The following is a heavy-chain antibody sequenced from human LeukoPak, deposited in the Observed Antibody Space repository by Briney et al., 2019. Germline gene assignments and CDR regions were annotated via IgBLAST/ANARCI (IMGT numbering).Heavy chain of an antibody. CDR2: ISSSGSTI. V-gene: IGHV3-11*01. CDR1: GFTFSDYY. CDR3: ARDTVLDSYYYYIDV. D-gene: IGHD4-17*01. Sequence: GGSLRLSCAASGFTFSDYYMSWIRQAPGKGLEWVSYISSSGSTIYYADSVKGRFTISRDNAKNSLYLQMNSLRAEDTAVYYCARDTVLDSYYYYIDVWGKGTTVTVSS. J-gene: IGHJ6*03.